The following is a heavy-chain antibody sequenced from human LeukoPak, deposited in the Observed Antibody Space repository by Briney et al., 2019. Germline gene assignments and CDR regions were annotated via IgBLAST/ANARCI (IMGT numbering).Heavy chain of an antibody. CDR1: GYTFTGYY. Sequence: ASVKVSCKASGYTFTGYYLHWVRQAPGQGLEWMGWINPNSGGTKYAQKFQDWVTMTRDTSINTACMELTRLTSDDTAVYYCARGYSSSSNWFDPWGHGTLVTVSS. CDR2: INPNSGGT. V-gene: IGHV1-2*04. J-gene: IGHJ5*02. D-gene: IGHD6-13*01. CDR3: ARGYSSSSNWFDP.